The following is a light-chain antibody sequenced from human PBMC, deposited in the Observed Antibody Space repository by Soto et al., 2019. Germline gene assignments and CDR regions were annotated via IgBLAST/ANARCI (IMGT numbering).Light chain of an antibody. CDR2: GAS. CDR3: QHTRTTPRT. CDR1: QGISTY. Sequence: DIQMTQSPSSLFANGGDRVTITCRASQGISTYLLWYQQRPGKAPSLLIYGASNLHRGVPSRFSGRGSGTDFTLTISSLQPEDVATYYCQHTRTTPRTFGQGTKLEIK. J-gene: IGKJ1*01. V-gene: IGKV1-39*01.